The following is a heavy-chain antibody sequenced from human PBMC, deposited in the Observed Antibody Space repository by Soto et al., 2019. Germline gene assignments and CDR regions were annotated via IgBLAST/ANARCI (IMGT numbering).Heavy chain of an antibody. Sequence: SETLSLTCAVYGGSFSGYYWSWIRQPPGKGLEWIGEINHSGSTNYNPSLKSRVTISVDTSKNQFSLKLSSVTAADTAVYYCARVFCGRWGGGMVRAPPRHYYYYMDVWGKGTTVTVSS. D-gene: IGHD3-10*01. CDR1: GGSFSGYY. CDR2: INHSGST. CDR3: ARVFCGRWGGGMVRAPPRHYYYYMDV. V-gene: IGHV4-34*01. J-gene: IGHJ6*03.